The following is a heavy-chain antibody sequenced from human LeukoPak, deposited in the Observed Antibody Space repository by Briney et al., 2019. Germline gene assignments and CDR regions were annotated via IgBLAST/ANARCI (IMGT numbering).Heavy chain of an antibody. CDR3: ARRMVRGVIFDY. J-gene: IGHJ4*02. Sequence: SETLSLTCTVSGGSISSYYWSWLRQPPGKGLEWIGYIYYSGSTNYNPSLKSRVTISVDTSKNQFSLKLSSVTAADTAVYYCARRMVRGVIFDYWGQGTLVTVSS. V-gene: IGHV4-59*01. CDR1: GGSISSYY. CDR2: IYYSGST. D-gene: IGHD3-10*01.